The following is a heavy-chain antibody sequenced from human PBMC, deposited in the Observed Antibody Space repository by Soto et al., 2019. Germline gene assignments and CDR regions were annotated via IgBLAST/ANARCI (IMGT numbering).Heavy chain of an antibody. Sequence: GASVKVSCKASGYTFTSYGMSWVRQAPGQGLEWMGWISAYNGNTNYAQKLQGRVTMTTDTSTSTAYMELRSLRSDDTAVYYCARSYCSGGSCHHYFDYWGQGTLVTAPQ. CDR3: ARSYCSGGSCHHYFDY. CDR2: ISAYNGNT. J-gene: IGHJ4*02. D-gene: IGHD2-15*01. V-gene: IGHV1-18*01. CDR1: GYTFTSYG.